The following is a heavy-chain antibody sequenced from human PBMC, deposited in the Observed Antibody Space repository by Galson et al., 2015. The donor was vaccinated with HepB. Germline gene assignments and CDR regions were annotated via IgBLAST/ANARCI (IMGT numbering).Heavy chain of an antibody. V-gene: IGHV3-23*01. CDR2: ISGSGGST. J-gene: IGHJ4*02. CDR1: GFTFSSYA. Sequence: SLRLSCAASGFTFSSYAMSRVRQAPGKGLEWVSAISGSGGSTYYADSVKGRFTISRDNSRNTLYLQMNSLRAEDTAVYYCAGSSDTFGGVIGNFDYWGQGTLVTVSS. D-gene: IGHD3-16*02. CDR3: AGSSDTFGGVIGNFDY.